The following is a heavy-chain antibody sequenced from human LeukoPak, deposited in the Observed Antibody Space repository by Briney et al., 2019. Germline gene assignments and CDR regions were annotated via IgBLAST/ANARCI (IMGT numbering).Heavy chain of an antibody. CDR2: ISGSGGST. V-gene: IGHV3-23*01. J-gene: IGHJ4*02. CDR3: AKVGSSGWYYSDY. CDR1: GFTLSKHW. Sequence: GGSLRLSCAAPGFTLSKHWMTWVRQAPGKGLEWVSAISGSGGSTYYADSVKGRFTISRDNSKNTLYLQMNSLRAEDTAVYYCAKVGSSGWYYSDYWGQGTLVTVSS. D-gene: IGHD6-19*01.